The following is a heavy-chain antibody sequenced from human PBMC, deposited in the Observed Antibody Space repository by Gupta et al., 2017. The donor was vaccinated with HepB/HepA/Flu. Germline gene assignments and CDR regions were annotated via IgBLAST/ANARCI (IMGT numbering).Heavy chain of an antibody. J-gene: IGHJ6*02. V-gene: IGHV2-26*01. D-gene: IGHD2-15*01. CDR1: GFSLNHVRMG. Sequence: QVTLKESGPVLVKPTETLTLTCTVSGFSLNHVRMGVSWIRQPPGKALEWLAHIFSNDEKSDSTSLKSRLTISKDTSKSQVVLTMTNMDPVDTATYYCARVYIVGYGMDVWGQGTTVTVSS. CDR3: ARVYIVGYGMDV. CDR2: IFSNDEK.